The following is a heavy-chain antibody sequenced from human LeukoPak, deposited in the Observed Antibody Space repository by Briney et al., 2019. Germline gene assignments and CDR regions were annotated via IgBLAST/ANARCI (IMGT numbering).Heavy chain of an antibody. Sequence: GGSLRLSCAASGFTVSSNYMSWVRQAPGKGLEWVSVIYSGGSTYYADSVKGRFTISRDNSKNTLYLQMNSLRAEDTAVYYCARLLGYCSGGSCGFDYWGQGTLVTVSS. CDR3: ARLLGYCSGGSCGFDY. CDR2: IYSGGST. J-gene: IGHJ4*02. D-gene: IGHD2-15*01. CDR1: GFTVSSNY. V-gene: IGHV3-53*01.